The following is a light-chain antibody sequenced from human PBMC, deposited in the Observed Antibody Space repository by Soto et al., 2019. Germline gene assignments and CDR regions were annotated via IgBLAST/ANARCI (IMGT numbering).Light chain of an antibody. CDR3: QVWDNSRGV. CDR2: DYN. J-gene: IGLJ3*02. Sequence: SYELTQPPSVSVAPGQTATITCGRKSIGSNSVHWYQQRPGQATVLVVLDYNNRPSGIPERFSGSNTGNTATLTFSRIEAGDEADYYCQVWDNSRGVFGGGTKVTVL. CDR1: SIGSNS. V-gene: IGLV3-21*02.